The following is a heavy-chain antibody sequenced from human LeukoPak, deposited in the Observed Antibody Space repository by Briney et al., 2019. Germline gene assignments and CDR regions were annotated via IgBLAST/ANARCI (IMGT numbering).Heavy chain of an antibody. Sequence: GASVKVSCKAAGYTFTNYGITWVRQAPGQGLEWMGWINPNSGGTNYAEKFQGRVTMTRDTSISTAYMELSRLRSDDTAVYYCVPAPPVAAPYYFDYWGQGTLVTVSS. J-gene: IGHJ4*02. CDR1: GYTFTNYG. CDR2: INPNSGGT. CDR3: VPAPPVAAPYYFDY. D-gene: IGHD6-19*01. V-gene: IGHV1-2*02.